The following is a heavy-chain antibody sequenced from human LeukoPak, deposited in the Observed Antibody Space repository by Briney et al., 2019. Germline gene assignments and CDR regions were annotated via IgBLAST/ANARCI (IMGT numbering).Heavy chain of an antibody. D-gene: IGHD3-9*01. V-gene: IGHV5-10-1*01. CDR1: GYSFTSYW. J-gene: IGHJ3*02. Sequence: GESLKISCKGSGYSFTSYWISWVRQMPGKGLGWMGRIDPSDSYTNYSPSFQGHVTISADKSISTAYLQWSSLKASDTAMYYCARHYDILTGYPLDAFDIWGQGTMVTVSS. CDR2: IDPSDSYT. CDR3: ARHYDILTGYPLDAFDI.